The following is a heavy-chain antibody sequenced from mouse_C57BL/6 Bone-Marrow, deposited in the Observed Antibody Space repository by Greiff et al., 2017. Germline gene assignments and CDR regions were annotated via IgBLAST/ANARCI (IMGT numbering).Heavy chain of an antibody. CDR2: ISNGGGST. CDR1: GFTFSDYY. V-gene: IGHV5-12*01. D-gene: IGHD1-1*01. J-gene: IGHJ3*01. Sequence: EVKLVESGGGLVQPGGSLKLSCAASGFTFSDYYMYWVRQTPEKRLEWVAYISNGGGSTYYPDTVKGRFTISRDNAKNTLYLQLSRLKSEDTAMYYCVRSDGGFAYWGQGTLVTVSA. CDR3: VRSDGGFAY.